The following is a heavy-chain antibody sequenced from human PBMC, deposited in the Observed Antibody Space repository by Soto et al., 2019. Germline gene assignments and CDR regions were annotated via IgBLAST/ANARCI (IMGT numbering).Heavy chain of an antibody. CDR2: ISESGDNT. Sequence: EVQLLESGGGLVQPGGSLRLSCAASGFIFSDYAISWVRLAPGRGLEWVSAISESGDNTYYTDSVKGRFTISRDNSKNTVDLQMNSLRAEDTAVYYCAREVGIAVRKCFDPWGQGTQVTVSS. V-gene: IGHV3-23*01. J-gene: IGHJ5*02. CDR1: GFIFSDYA. CDR3: AREVGIAVRKCFDP. D-gene: IGHD6-13*01.